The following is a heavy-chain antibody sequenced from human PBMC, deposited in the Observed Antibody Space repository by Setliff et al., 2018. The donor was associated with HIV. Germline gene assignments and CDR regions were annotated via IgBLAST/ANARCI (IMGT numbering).Heavy chain of an antibody. J-gene: IGHJ4*01. CDR3: AAGPFNWGQYF. Sequence: GGSLRLSCVASGFIFNKYGMSWVRQAPGKGLEWLSSINFNGGGKRYATSVKGRFTVSRDNARNSLYLDMNSLKSEDTAMYFCAAGPFNWGQYFWGHGTLVTVSS. V-gene: IGHV3-20*04. CDR1: GFIFNKYG. D-gene: IGHD3-16*01. CDR2: INFNGGGK.